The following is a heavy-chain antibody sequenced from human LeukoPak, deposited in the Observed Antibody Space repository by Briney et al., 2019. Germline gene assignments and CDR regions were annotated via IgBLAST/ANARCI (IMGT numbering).Heavy chain of an antibody. V-gene: IGHV3-9*03. CDR3: AKGGGSRIGAFDI. J-gene: IGHJ3*02. Sequence: GGSLRLSCAASGFTFDDYAMHWVRQAPGKGLEWVSGISWNSGSIGYADSVKGRFTISRDNAKNSLYLQMNSLRAEDMALYYCAKGGGSRIGAFDIWGQGTMVTVSS. CDR1: GFTFDDYA. D-gene: IGHD2-15*01. CDR2: ISWNSGSI.